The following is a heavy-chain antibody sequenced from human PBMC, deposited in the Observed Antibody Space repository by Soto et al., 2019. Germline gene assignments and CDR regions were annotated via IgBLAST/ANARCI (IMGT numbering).Heavy chain of an antibody. J-gene: IGHJ4*02. CDR1: GFTFNNYA. V-gene: IGHV3-23*01. D-gene: IGHD3-10*01. Sequence: EVQLLESGGGLVQPGGSLRLSCAASGFTFNNYAMTWVRQAPGKGLEWVSAISGGGDTTSYADSVKGRFTVSRDGSKNTLYLQMCGLRAEATALYYCAKGRGGSGSLTPRVDFWGQGTLVTVSS. CDR2: ISGGGDTT. CDR3: AKGRGGSGSLTPRVDF.